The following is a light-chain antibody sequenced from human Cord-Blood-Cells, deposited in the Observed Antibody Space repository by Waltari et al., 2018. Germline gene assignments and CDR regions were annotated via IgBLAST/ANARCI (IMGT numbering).Light chain of an antibody. Sequence: QSALTQPPSVSGSPGQSVTISCTGTSSDVGSYNRVSWYHQPPGTAPKLMIYEVSDRPSGVPDRFSGSKSGNTASLNISGIQAEDEADYYCSSYTSSSTVVFGGGTKLTVL. CDR3: SSYTSSSTVV. J-gene: IGLJ2*01. CDR2: EVS. V-gene: IGLV2-18*02. CDR1: SSDVGSYNR.